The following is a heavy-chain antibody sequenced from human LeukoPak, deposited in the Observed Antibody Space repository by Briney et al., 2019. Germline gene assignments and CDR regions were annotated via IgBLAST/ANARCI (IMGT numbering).Heavy chain of an antibody. D-gene: IGHD3-3*01. CDR3: ARERVEENPLRFLEWGFDY. CDR1: GGSIRSYY. J-gene: IGHJ4*02. Sequence: SETLSLTCTVSGGSIRSYYWSWIRQPPGKGLEWIGYIYHSGSTYYNPSLKSRVTISVDRSKNQFSLKLSSVTAADTAVYYCARERVEENPLRFLEWGFDYWGQGTLVTVSS. CDR2: IYHSGST. V-gene: IGHV4-59*12.